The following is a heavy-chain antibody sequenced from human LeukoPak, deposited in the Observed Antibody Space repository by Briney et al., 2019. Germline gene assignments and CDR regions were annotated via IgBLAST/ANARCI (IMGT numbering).Heavy chain of an antibody. Sequence: GGSLRLSCEASGFKFDEYVMHWVRQAPGKGLEWVSGINWNSGSIDYADSVKGRFTISRDNAKNFLYVQMNNLRAEDTALYYCAKGTQRGNSGWGYFIDYWGRGTLVTVSS. CDR2: INWNSGSI. V-gene: IGHV3-9*01. D-gene: IGHD3-10*01. J-gene: IGHJ4*02. CDR3: AKGTQRGNSGWGYFIDY. CDR1: GFKFDEYV.